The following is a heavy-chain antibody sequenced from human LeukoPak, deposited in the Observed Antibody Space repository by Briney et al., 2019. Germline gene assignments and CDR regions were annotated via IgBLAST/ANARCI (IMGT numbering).Heavy chain of an antibody. D-gene: IGHD3-9*01. V-gene: IGHV3-30-3*01. CDR2: VSFDGSNE. CDR1: GFTFSNHP. Sequence: GGSLRLSCAASGFTFSNHPMHWVRQAPGKGLGWVSVVSFDGSNEYYADSVQGRFTVSRDNSRNTVYLQMNSLRAEDTAVYYCARGGDILTGYRYFDYWGQGTLVTVSS. J-gene: IGHJ4*02. CDR3: ARGGDILTGYRYFDY.